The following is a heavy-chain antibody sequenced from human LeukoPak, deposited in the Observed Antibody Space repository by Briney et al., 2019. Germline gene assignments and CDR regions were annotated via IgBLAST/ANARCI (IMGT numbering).Heavy chain of an antibody. Sequence: PSETLSLTCTVSGGSISSYYWSWIRQPPGKGLEWIGYIYYSGSTNYNPSLKSRVTISVDTSKNQFSLKLSSVTAADTAVYYCARDQFWFLEWLPHLNYYGMDVWGQGTTVTVSS. CDR2: IYYSGST. D-gene: IGHD3-3*01. J-gene: IGHJ6*02. CDR3: ARDQFWFLEWLPHLNYYGMDV. CDR1: GGSISSYY. V-gene: IGHV4-59*01.